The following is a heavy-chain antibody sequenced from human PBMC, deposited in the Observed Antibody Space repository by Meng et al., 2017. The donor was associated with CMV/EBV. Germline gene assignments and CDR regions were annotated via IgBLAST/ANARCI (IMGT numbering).Heavy chain of an antibody. CDR3: AAEYYDRSGYYYGYYYYYGMDV. Sequence: SVKVSCKASGFTFTSSAVQWVRQARGQRLEWIGWTVVGSGNTNYAQKFQERVTITRDMSTSTANMELSSLRYEDTAVYYCAAEYYDRSGYYYGYYYYYGMDVWGQGTTVTVSS. CDR1: GFTFTSSA. CDR2: TVVGSGNT. D-gene: IGHD3-22*01. V-gene: IGHV1-58*01. J-gene: IGHJ6*02.